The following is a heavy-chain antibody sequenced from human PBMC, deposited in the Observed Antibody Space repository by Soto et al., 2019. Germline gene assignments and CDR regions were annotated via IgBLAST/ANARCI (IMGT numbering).Heavy chain of an antibody. J-gene: IGHJ3*02. D-gene: IGHD1-26*01. CDR2: IKQDGSEK. CDR1: GFTFSSYW. Sequence: GGSLRLSCAASGFTFSSYWMSWVRQAPGKGLEWVANIKQDGSEKYYVDSVKGRFTISRDNAKNSLYLQMNSLRAEDTAVYYCVRVARDRIVGARVGAFDIWGQGTMVTVSS. V-gene: IGHV3-7*01. CDR3: VRVARDRIVGARVGAFDI.